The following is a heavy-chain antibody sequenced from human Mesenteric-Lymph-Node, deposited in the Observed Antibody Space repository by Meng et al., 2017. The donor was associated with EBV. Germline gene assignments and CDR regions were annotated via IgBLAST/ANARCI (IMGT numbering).Heavy chain of an antibody. CDR1: GGTVSSPSYY. Sequence: QVQLQESGPGVVRPSETLSLTCTVSGGTVSSPSYYRSWIRQPPGKGLEWIGYIYFSGTTNYSPSLKSRVTVSIDTSKNQFSLRLTTVTAADTALYYCTRGRQGNFDYWGQGSLVTVAS. J-gene: IGHJ4*02. CDR3: TRGRQGNFDY. CDR2: IYFSGTT. V-gene: IGHV4-61*01.